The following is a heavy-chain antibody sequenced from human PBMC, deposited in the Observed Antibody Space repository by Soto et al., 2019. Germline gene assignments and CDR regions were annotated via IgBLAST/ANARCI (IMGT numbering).Heavy chain of an antibody. J-gene: IGHJ6*03. CDR3: ARDHVPAARGTYYYYYMDV. Sequence: ASVKVSCKASGYTFTSYAMHWVRQAPGQRLEWMGWINAGNGNTKYSQKFQGRVTITRDTSASTAYMELSSLRSEDTAVYYCARDHVPAARGTYYYYYMDVWGKGTTVTVSS. D-gene: IGHD2-2*01. CDR2: INAGNGNT. CDR1: GYTFTSYA. V-gene: IGHV1-3*01.